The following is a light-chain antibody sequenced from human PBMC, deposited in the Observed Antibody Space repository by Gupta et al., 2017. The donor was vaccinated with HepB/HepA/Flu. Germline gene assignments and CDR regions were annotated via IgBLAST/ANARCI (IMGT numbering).Light chain of an antibody. CDR1: QTVSSSY. Sequence: EIVLTQSPGTLSLSPGERATLSCRAGQTVSSSYLAWYQQKPGQAPRLLIYGASTRATGIPDRFSGSGSGTDCTLTISRLEPEDFAVDYCQQYGSSPWTFGQGTKVEIK. CDR2: GAS. V-gene: IGKV3-20*01. CDR3: QQYGSSPWT. J-gene: IGKJ1*01.